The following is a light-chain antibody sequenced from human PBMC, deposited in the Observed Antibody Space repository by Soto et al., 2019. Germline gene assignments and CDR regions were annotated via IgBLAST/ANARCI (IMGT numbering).Light chain of an antibody. J-gene: IGKJ1*01. CDR1: QNINNY. CDR3: QQYDSSPKT. CDR2: DAS. Sequence: DIQMTQSPSSLSASVGDRVTITCQASQNINNYLNWYQQKPGRAPKLLIYDASNLEAGVPSRFRGSGSGTDFTLTISRLEPEDFAVYYCQQYDSSPKTFGQGTKVDIK. V-gene: IGKV1-33*01.